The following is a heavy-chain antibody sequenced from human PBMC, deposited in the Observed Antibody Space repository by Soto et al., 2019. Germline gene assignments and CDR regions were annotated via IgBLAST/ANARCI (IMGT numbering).Heavy chain of an antibody. CDR1: VGSMSSYY. CDR3: ARGGNTEAFDI. Sequence: SETLSLTCTVSVGSMSSYYWSWIRQSPGKGLEWIGYIYYSGSTNYKPSLKRRVTISVDTSKNQFSLKLTSVTAADTALYYCARGGNTEAFDIWGQGTIVTVSS. J-gene: IGHJ3*02. V-gene: IGHV4-59*01. CDR2: IYYSGST.